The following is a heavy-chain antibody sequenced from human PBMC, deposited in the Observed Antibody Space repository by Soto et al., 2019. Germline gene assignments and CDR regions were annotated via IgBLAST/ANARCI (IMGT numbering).Heavy chain of an antibody. CDR2: ISVTGTTV. CDR3: ARGPYGYYEKSGNYYAEYFQH. J-gene: IGHJ1*01. Sequence: QVQLVESGGGLVKPGGSLRLSCVASGFTFSDYYMSWIRQTPGKGLELVSYISVTGTTVYYADSVKGRFTISRDNAKNSLYLQMSSLRAEDTAVYYCARGPYGYYEKSGNYYAEYFQHWGQGTLVTVSS. D-gene: IGHD3-22*01. V-gene: IGHV3-11*01. CDR1: GFTFSDYY.